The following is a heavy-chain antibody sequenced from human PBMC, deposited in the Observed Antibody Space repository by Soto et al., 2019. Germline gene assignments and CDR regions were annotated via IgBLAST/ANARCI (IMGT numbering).Heavy chain of an antibody. J-gene: IGHJ2*01. CDR3: ARMVGYCTNGVCYTGWYFDL. CDR1: GFSLSTSGMR. D-gene: IGHD2-8*01. V-gene: IGHV2-70*04. CDR2: IDWDDDK. Sequence: GPTLVNPTQTLTLTCTFSGFSLSTSGMRVSWIRQPPGKALEWLARIDWDDDKFYSTSLKTRLTISKDTSKNQVVLTMTNMDPVDTATYYCARMVGYCTNGVCYTGWYFDLWGRGTLVTVSS.